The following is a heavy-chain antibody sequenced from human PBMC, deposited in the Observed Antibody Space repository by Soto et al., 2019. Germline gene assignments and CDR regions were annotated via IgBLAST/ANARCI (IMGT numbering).Heavy chain of an antibody. CDR3: ATDLYGAARLFAFDI. V-gene: IGHV1-24*01. CDR1: GYTLTELS. CDR2: FDPEDGET. J-gene: IGHJ3*02. D-gene: IGHD6-6*01. Sequence: ASVKVSCKVSGYTLTELSMHWVRQAPGKGLEWMGGFDPEDGETIYAQKFQGRVTMTEDTSTDTAYMELSSLRSEDTAVYYCATDLYGAARLFAFDIWGQGTMVTVSS.